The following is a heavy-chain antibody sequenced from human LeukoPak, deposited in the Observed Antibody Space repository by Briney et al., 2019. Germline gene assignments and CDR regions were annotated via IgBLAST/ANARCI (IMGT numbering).Heavy chain of an antibody. D-gene: IGHD1-1*01. CDR2: INPSGGGT. Sequence: ASVKVSCKAFGYIFTSYFMHWVRQAPGQGLEWMGIINPSGGGTSYAQKFQGRVTMTRDMSTRTVYMELSSLKSEDTAVYYCARDKSPNWRFDDWGQGTLVTVSS. CDR1: GYIFTSYF. J-gene: IGHJ4*02. V-gene: IGHV1-46*01. CDR3: ARDKSPNWRFDD.